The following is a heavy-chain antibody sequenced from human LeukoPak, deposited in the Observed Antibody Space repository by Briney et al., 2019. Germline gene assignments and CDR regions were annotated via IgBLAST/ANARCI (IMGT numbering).Heavy chain of an antibody. CDR2: ISVYNGNT. V-gene: IGHV1-18*01. J-gene: IGHJ4*02. D-gene: IGHD5-12*01. CDR3: AREGERIVATIASSWYGVADY. Sequence: RWASVKVSCKASGYTFTSYGICWVRQAPGQGLEWMGWISVYNGNTNYAQKLQGRVTMTADTSTSTAYMELRSLRSDDTAVYYCAREGERIVATIASSWYGVADYWGQGTLVTVSS. CDR1: GYTFTSYG.